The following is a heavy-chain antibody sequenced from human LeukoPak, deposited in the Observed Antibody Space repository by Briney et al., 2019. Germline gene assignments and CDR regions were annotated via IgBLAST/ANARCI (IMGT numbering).Heavy chain of an antibody. CDR1: GGTFSSYA. Sequence: ASVKVSCKASGGTFSSYAISWVRQAPGQGLEWMGIINPSGGSTSYAQKFQGRVTMTRDTSTSTVYMELSSLRSEDTAVYYCARDYQARVVPAAFYYYGMDVWGQGTTVTVSS. CDR2: INPSGGST. V-gene: IGHV1-46*01. CDR3: ARDYQARVVPAAFYYYGMDV. D-gene: IGHD2-2*01. J-gene: IGHJ6*02.